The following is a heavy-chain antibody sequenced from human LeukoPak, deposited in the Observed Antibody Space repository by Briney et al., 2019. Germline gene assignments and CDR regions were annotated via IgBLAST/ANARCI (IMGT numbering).Heavy chain of an antibody. V-gene: IGHV1-46*01. J-gene: IGHJ6*02. CDR1: GYTSIGSY. CDR3: ARDSRWLQLQHYYYYGMDV. CDR2: INPSGGST. D-gene: IGHD5-24*01. Sequence: ASVKVSCKPSGYTSIGSYIHWVRQAPGQGLEWMGIINPSGGSTTYAQKFQGRVTMTRDTSTSTVYMDLSSLRSEDTAVYYCARDSRWLQLQHYYYYGMDVWGQGTTVTVSS.